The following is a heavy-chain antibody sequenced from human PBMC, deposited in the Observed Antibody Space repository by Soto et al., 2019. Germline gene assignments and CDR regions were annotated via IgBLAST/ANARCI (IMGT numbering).Heavy chain of an antibody. CDR2: IIPIFGTA. J-gene: IGHJ3*02. CDR3: ARERASGWNDARGGAFDI. V-gene: IGHV1-69*01. CDR1: GGTFSSYA. D-gene: IGHD1-1*01. Sequence: QVQLVQSGAEVKKPGSSVKVSCKASGGTFSSYAISWVRPAPGQGLEWMGGIIPIFGTANYAQKFQGRVTSTADESTSTAYMEMSSLRSEDTAVYYCARERASGWNDARGGAFDIWGQGTMVTGSS.